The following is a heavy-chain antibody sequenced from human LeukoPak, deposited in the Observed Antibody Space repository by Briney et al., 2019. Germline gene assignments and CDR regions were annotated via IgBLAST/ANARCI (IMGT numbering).Heavy chain of an antibody. Sequence: PGGSLRLSCAASGFTFSSYWMHWVRQAPGKGLVWVSRINSDGSRIIYADSVKGRFTISRDNAKNTLYLQMNSLRAEDTAVYYCARLRTYGSGSYSLTDYWGQGTLVTVSS. D-gene: IGHD3-10*01. CDR2: INSDGSRI. J-gene: IGHJ4*02. CDR1: GFTFSSYW. V-gene: IGHV3-74*01. CDR3: ARLRTYGSGSYSLTDY.